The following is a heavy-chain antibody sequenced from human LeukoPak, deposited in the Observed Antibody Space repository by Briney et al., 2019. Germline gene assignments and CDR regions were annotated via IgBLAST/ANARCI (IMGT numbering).Heavy chain of an antibody. CDR2: INHSGST. J-gene: IGHJ5*02. CDR1: GFTFSSYW. V-gene: IGHV4-34*01. Sequence: PGGSLRLSCAASGFTFSSYWMSWVRQAPGKGLEWIGEINHSGSTNYNPSLKSRVTISVDTSKNQFSLKLSSVTAADTAVYYCARGLKHDSSGYYRVWVTKKPVTFDPWGQGTLVTVSS. D-gene: IGHD3-22*01. CDR3: ARGLKHDSSGYYRVWVTKKPVTFDP.